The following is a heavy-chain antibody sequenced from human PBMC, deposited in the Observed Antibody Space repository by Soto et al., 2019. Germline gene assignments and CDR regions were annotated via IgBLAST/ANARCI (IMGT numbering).Heavy chain of an antibody. Sequence: PGGSLRLSCAASGFTFSSYSMNWVRQAPGKGLEWVSYISSSSSTIYYAESVKGRFTNSRDNAKNSLYLQMNSLRADDTAVYYCAREDTAMDTYFDYWGQGTLVTVSS. CDR1: GFTFSSYS. J-gene: IGHJ4*02. V-gene: IGHV3-48*01. CDR2: ISSSSSTI. CDR3: AREDTAMDTYFDY. D-gene: IGHD5-18*01.